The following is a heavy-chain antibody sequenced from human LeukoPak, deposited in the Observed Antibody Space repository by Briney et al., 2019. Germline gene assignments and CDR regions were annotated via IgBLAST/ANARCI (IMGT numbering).Heavy chain of an antibody. CDR3: ALQTSSWYMAY. J-gene: IGHJ4*02. CDR1: GGSISGYY. Sequence: SETLSLTCTVSGGSISGYYWSWIRQPPGKGLEWIGEINHSGSTNYNPSLKSRVTISVDTSKNQFSLKLSSVTAADTAVYYCALQTSSWYMAYWGQGTLVTVSS. D-gene: IGHD6-13*01. CDR2: INHSGST. V-gene: IGHV4-34*01.